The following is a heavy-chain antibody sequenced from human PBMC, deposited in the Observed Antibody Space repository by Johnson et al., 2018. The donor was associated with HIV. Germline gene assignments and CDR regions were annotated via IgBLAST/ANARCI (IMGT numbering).Heavy chain of an antibody. CDR3: ARAPHDAFDV. CDR2: IYSGGNT. J-gene: IGHJ3*01. V-gene: IGHV3-53*01. CDR1: GLSVSYGY. Sequence: VQLVESGGGLIQPGGSLRLSCAASGLSVSYGYMTWVRQAPGKGLECVSVIYSGGNTYYTDSVKGRFTISRDNSDNTMYLQINSLRDEDTAVYYCARAPHDAFDVWGQGTMVTVSS.